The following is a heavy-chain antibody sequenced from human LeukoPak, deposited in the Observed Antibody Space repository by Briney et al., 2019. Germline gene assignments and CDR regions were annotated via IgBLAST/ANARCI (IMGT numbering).Heavy chain of an antibody. D-gene: IGHD3-16*01. CDR3: ATKKFADQGYFDS. Sequence: ASVKVSCKASGDTFSNYGFNWVRQDPGQGLEWMGWLNTYNGYTNFAHRLQGRVTLTTDTSTSTAYMDLRGLTSDDTAVYYCATKKFADQGYFDSWGQGTLVTVSS. V-gene: IGHV1-18*01. J-gene: IGHJ4*02. CDR1: GDTFSNYG. CDR2: LNTYNGYT.